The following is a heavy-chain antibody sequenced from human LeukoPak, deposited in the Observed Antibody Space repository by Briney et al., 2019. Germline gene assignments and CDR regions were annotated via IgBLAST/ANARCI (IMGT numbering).Heavy chain of an antibody. Sequence: ASVKVSCKASGCTFTGYYIHWVRQAPGQGLEWMGWINPNSGGTKYAQKFQGRVTMTRDTSITTAYMELSRLRSDDTALYYCAREGYYDSGSYYIVWGQGTLVTVSS. D-gene: IGHD3-10*01. V-gene: IGHV1-2*02. CDR3: AREGYYDSGSYYIV. CDR2: INPNSGGT. CDR1: GCTFTGYY. J-gene: IGHJ4*02.